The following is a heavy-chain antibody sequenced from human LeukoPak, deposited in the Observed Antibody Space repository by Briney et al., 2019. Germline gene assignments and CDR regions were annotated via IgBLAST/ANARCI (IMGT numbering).Heavy chain of an antibody. D-gene: IGHD3-3*01. CDR3: ATERYYDFWSGHPRYYYMDV. Sequence: ASVKVSCKASGYTFTSYDINWVRQATGQGLEWMGWMNPNSGNTGYAQKFQGRVTMTRNTSISTAYMELSSLRSEDTAVYYCATERYYDFWSGHPRYYYMDVWGKGTTVTVSS. CDR2: MNPNSGNT. CDR1: GYTFTSYD. J-gene: IGHJ6*03. V-gene: IGHV1-8*01.